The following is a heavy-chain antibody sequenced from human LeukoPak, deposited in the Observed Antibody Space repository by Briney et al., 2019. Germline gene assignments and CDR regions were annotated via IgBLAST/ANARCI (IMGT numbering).Heavy chain of an antibody. D-gene: IGHD3-16*01. CDR1: GFTFSSSW. J-gene: IGHJ4*02. CDR3: ARQLDHYDNIYYFDY. Sequence: GGSLRLSCAASGFTFSSSWMTWVRQAPGKGLEWVSYISSSGSTIYYADSVKGRFTISRDNAKNSLSLQMNSLRAEDTAVYYCARQLDHYDNIYYFDYWGQGTLVTVSS. CDR2: ISSSGSTI. V-gene: IGHV3-48*04.